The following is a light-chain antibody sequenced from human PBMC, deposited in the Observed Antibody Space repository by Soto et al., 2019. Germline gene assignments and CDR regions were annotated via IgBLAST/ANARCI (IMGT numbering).Light chain of an antibody. V-gene: IGKV3-15*01. CDR1: QNLMSN. CDR2: GAS. J-gene: IGKJ3*01. CDR3: QEYIDWYFT. Sequence: EIVMTQSPATLSASPGVRATLSCRASQNLMSNLAWYQQKPGQDPRLLIYGASTRATGVPPRFSGSGSGTDFTLTISSLQSEDSAVYYCQEYIDWYFTFGPGTKVDL.